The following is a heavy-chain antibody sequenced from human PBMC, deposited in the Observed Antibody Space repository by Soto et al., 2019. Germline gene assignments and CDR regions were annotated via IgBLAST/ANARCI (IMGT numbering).Heavy chain of an antibody. V-gene: IGHV4-59*01. Sequence: PSATLSLTCTVSGGSISSYYWSWIRQPPGKGLEWIGYIYYSGSTNYNPSLKSRVTISVDTSKNQFSLKLSSVTAADTAVYYCARGQFGWFGEKFYYYYYYMDVWGKGTTVTVSS. CDR1: GGSISSYY. CDR2: IYYSGST. D-gene: IGHD3-10*01. J-gene: IGHJ6*03. CDR3: ARGQFGWFGEKFYYYYYYMDV.